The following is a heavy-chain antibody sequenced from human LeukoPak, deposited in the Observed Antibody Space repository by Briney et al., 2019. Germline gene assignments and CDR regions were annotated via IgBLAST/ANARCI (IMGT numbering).Heavy chain of an antibody. CDR2: ISSSSSYI. J-gene: IGHJ4*02. Sequence: GGSLRLSCAASGFTFSSYSMDWVRQAPGKGLEWVSSISSSSSYIYYADSVKGRFTISRDNAKNSLYLQMNSLRAEDTAVYYCARGNQLLVNYWGQGTLVTVSS. D-gene: IGHD2-2*01. V-gene: IGHV3-21*01. CDR3: ARGNQLLVNY. CDR1: GFTFSSYS.